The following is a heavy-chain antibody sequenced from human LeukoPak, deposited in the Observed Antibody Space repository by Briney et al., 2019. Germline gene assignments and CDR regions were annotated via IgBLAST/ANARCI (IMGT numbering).Heavy chain of an antibody. Sequence: PSETLSLTCTVSGYSISSGYYRGWIRQPPGKGLEWIGSIYHSGRTFYNPSLKSRVTISVDTSKNQFSLKLSSVTAADTAVYYCARVNWNYSIGYWGQGTLVTVSS. D-gene: IGHD1-7*01. J-gene: IGHJ4*02. CDR3: ARVNWNYSIGY. CDR2: IYHSGRT. CDR1: GYSISSGYY. V-gene: IGHV4-38-2*02.